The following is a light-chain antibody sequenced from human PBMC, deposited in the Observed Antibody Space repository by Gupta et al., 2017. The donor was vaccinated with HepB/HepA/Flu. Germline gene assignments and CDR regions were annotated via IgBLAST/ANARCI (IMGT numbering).Light chain of an antibody. V-gene: IGKV1-39*01. CDR1: QRISSY. J-gene: IGKJ1*01. CDR2: AES. CDR3: QQSYSTPRT. Sequence: DIQMTHSPSSLSASVGDRVTITCRASQRISSYLNWYQQKPGKAPKLLIYAESRVKSGVPSRFSGSGSGTEFTLTISSGQPEDYATYYCQQSYSTPRTFGQGTKVEI.